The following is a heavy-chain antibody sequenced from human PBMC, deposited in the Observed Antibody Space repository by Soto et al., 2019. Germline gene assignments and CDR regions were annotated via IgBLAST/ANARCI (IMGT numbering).Heavy chain of an antibody. CDR3: ATLKKNLAVVGSREYYYCGMDV. CDR2: FDPEDGET. CDR1: GYTLTELS. Sequence: ASVKVSWKVSGYTLTELSMHWVRQAPGKGLEWMGGFDPEDGETIYAQKFQGRVTMTEDTSTDTAYMELSSLRSGDTAVYYCATLKKNLAVVGSREYYYCGMDVWGQGTTVTVSS. D-gene: IGHD6-19*01. J-gene: IGHJ6*02. V-gene: IGHV1-24*01.